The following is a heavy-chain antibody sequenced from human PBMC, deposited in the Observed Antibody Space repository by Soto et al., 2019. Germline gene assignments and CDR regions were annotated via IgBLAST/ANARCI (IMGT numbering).Heavy chain of an antibody. V-gene: IGHV1-18*01. D-gene: IGHD2-21*01. Sequence: QGRLLQSGDEVKKPGASVRVSCRASGYDFTSYGISWVRQAPGQGLEWVSWISAYNGKRDTAQKFQRRVTMTLDTSTDTAHMELGDLTSADTAVYYCARGRIVASIHDAFEIWGQGTMVAVSS. CDR1: GYDFTSYG. CDR2: ISAYNGKR. J-gene: IGHJ3*02. CDR3: ARGRIVASIHDAFEI.